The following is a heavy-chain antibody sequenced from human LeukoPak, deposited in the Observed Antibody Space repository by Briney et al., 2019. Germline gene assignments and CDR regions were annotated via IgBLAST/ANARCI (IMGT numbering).Heavy chain of an antibody. CDR3: ARCDSSSWYGIDF. D-gene: IGHD6-13*01. Sequence: GGSLRLSCAASGFTVSSNYMGWVRQAPGQGLKWVSVIYSGGNTNYADSVKGRFTIPRDNSRNTMDLQMNSLRAEDTAVYYCARCDSSSWYGIDFWGQGTLGTVSS. CDR2: IYSGGNT. J-gene: IGHJ4*02. V-gene: IGHV3-53*01. CDR1: GFTVSSNY.